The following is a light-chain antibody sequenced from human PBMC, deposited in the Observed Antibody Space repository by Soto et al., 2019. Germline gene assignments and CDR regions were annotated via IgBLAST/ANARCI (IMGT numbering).Light chain of an antibody. CDR1: QSFNSIY. CDR3: QKYGSSPWT. J-gene: IGKJ1*01. V-gene: IGKV3-20*01. Sequence: ELVLTQSPGTLSLSPGESATLSCRASQSFNSIYLAWYQQKPGQAPRLLIYGESSRATGIPDRFSGSGSGTDLTLTISRLEPEDFAVYYCQKYGSSPWTCGQGTKVDIK. CDR2: GES.